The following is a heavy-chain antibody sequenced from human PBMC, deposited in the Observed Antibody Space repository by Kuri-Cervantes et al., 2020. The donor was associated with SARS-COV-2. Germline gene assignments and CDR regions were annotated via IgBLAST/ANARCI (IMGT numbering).Heavy chain of an antibody. Sequence: ASVKVSCKASGYTFTSYDINWVRQATGQGLEWMGWMNPNSGNTGYAQKFQGRVTMTRNTSISTVYMELSSLRSEDTAVYYCARTNDYYDSSGYYRGNWFEPWGQGTLVTVSS. CDR2: MNPNSGNT. CDR1: GYTFTSYD. CDR3: ARTNDYYDSSGYYRGNWFEP. J-gene: IGHJ5*02. D-gene: IGHD3-22*01. V-gene: IGHV1-8*01.